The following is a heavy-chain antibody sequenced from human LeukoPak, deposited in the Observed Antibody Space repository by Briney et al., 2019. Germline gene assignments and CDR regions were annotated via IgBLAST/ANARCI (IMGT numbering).Heavy chain of an antibody. CDR1: GGSISSGGYY. Sequence: SQTLSLTCTFSGGSISSGGYYWSWIRHHPGKGLEWIGYIYYSGSTYYNPSLKSRVPISVDTSKNQFSLKLSSVTAADTAVYYCARGGYSYGYYYYGMDVWGQGNTVTVSS. CDR2: IYYSGST. V-gene: IGHV4-31*03. D-gene: IGHD5-18*01. J-gene: IGHJ6*02. CDR3: ARGGYSYGYYYYGMDV.